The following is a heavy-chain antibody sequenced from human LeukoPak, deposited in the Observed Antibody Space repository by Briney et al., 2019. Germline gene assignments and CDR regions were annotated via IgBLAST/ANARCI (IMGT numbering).Heavy chain of an antibody. CDR3: ASAPQHYYGSGGGDFDF. J-gene: IGHJ3*01. V-gene: IGHV3-21*01. CDR1: GFTFSTYT. CDR2: ISSSSDYT. Sequence: PGGSLRLSCAASGFTFSTYTMSWVRQAPGKGLEWVSSISSSSDYTYHADSVKGRFTISRDNAKNSLYLQMNSLRAEDAAVYYCASAPQHYYGSGGGDFDFWGQGTMVIVSS. D-gene: IGHD3-10*01.